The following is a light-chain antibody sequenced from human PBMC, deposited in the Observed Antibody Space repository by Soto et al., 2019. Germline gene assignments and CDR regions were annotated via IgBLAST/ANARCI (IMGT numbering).Light chain of an antibody. CDR2: AAS. J-gene: IGKJ3*01. V-gene: IGKV1-27*01. CDR3: KRYNGAPFT. Sequence: DIQMTQSPSSLSASVGDRVTISCRASQDSSIYLAWYQQKPGKAPKLLVYAASTLQSGVPSRFSGRGSGTDFTLTISSLQPEDVATYYCKRYNGAPFTFGPGTKVDIK. CDR1: QDSSIY.